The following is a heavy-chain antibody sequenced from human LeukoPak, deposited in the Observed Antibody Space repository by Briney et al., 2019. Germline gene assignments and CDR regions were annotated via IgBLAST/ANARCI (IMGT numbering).Heavy chain of an antibody. V-gene: IGHV3-23*01. CDR1: GFTFSSYA. J-gene: IGHJ6*03. CDR3: AKDGAYCSGGSCYRITYYYYYMDV. D-gene: IGHD2-15*01. CDR2: ISGSDGST. Sequence: PGGSLRLSCAASGFTFSSYAMSWVRQAPGKGLEWVSGISGSDGSTNYADSVKGRFTISRDNSKNTLYLQMNSLRAEDTAVYYCAKDGAYCSGGSCYRITYYYYYMDVWGKGTTVTISS.